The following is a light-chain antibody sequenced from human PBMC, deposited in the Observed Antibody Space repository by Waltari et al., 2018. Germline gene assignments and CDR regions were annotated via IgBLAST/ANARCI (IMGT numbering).Light chain of an antibody. Sequence: DIQMTQSPSSLSASVGDRVTITCRASQSIRSFLNWYQQKPGKAPKLLIYAASNLQSGVPSRFSGSGSGTDFTLTISSLQPEDFATYYCQQNYSPPPITFGPGTKVDVK. J-gene: IGKJ3*01. V-gene: IGKV1-39*01. CDR1: QSIRSF. CDR2: AAS. CDR3: QQNYSPPPIT.